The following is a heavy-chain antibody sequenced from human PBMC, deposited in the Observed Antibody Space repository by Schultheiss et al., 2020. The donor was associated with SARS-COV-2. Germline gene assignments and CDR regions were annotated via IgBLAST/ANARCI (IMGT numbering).Heavy chain of an antibody. CDR2: IYYSGST. Sequence: SETLSLTCAVSGYSISSGYYWGWIRQPPGKGLEWIGYIYYSGSTNYNPSLKSRVTISVDTSKNQFSLKLSSVTAADTAVYYCARVDSSGWYADWFDPWGQGTLVTVSS. V-gene: IGHV4-61*01. J-gene: IGHJ5*02. D-gene: IGHD6-19*01. CDR1: GYSISSGYY. CDR3: ARVDSSGWYADWFDP.